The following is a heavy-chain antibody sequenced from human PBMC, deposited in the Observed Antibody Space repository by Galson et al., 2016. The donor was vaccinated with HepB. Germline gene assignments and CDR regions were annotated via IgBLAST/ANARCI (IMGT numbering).Heavy chain of an antibody. V-gene: IGHV4-34*01. CDR2: INDSGRT. Sequence: SETLSLTCNVYGGSLSNYYWSWIRQPPGKGLEWIGEINDSGRTNYNPSVKSRVTISVEQSKNQFSLNLTSVTAADTGVYYCSRGPRPSSFSYDSSGRSRRHYCGMDVWGQGTTVTASS. CDR1: GGSLSNYY. CDR3: SRGPRPSSFSYDSSGRSRRHYCGMDV. D-gene: IGHD3-22*01. J-gene: IGHJ6*02.